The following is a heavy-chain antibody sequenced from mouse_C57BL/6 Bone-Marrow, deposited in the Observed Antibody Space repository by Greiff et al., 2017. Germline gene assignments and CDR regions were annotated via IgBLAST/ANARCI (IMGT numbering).Heavy chain of an antibody. CDR1: GYTFPDYN. Sequence: VQLQQSGPELVKPGASVKMSCKASGYTFPDYNMHWVKQSHGKSLQWIGYINPNNGGTSYNQKFKGKATLTVTKSSSTAYMELRSLTSEDSAVYYCARRNLYYYAMDYWGQGTSVTVSS. CDR3: ARRNLYYYAMDY. V-gene: IGHV1-22*01. CDR2: INPNNGGT. J-gene: IGHJ4*01.